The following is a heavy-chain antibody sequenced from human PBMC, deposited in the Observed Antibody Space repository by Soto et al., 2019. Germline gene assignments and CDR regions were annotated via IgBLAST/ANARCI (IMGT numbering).Heavy chain of an antibody. CDR3: ARSTKYQLLDY. D-gene: IGHD2-2*01. J-gene: IGHJ4*02. CDR1: GYIFTSSY. Sequence: ASVKVSCKASGYIFTSSYIHWVRQAPGQGFEWMGMINPSGGSTSYAQKFQARVTLTRDTSTSTAYMELSRLRSDDTAVYYCARSTKYQLLDYWGQGTLVTVSS. V-gene: IGHV1-46*01. CDR2: INPSGGST.